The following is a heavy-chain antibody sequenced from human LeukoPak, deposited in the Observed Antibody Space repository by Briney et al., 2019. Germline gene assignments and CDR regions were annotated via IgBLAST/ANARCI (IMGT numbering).Heavy chain of an antibody. CDR3: ARRSSRGYYGSGSYYNGNPPSWFYP. Sequence: PSETLSLTCAVSGCSFNSSSYYWGRLRQPPGKGLEWNGSIHYSGSTYSNPSLKSRVTISVDTSKNQFSLTLSSVTAADTAVYSCARRSSRGYYGSGSYYNGNPPSWFYPWGQGTVVIVSS. CDR1: GCSFNSSSYY. D-gene: IGHD3-10*01. V-gene: IGHV4-39*01. CDR2: IHYSGST. J-gene: IGHJ5*02.